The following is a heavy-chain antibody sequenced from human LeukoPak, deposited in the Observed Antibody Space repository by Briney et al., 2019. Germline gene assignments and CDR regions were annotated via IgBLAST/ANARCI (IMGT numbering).Heavy chain of an antibody. Sequence: PGGSLRLSCAASGFMFSSNWMSWVRLAPGKGLEWVANIKEDGTETYYVDSVKGRFTISRDNAKNSLYLQMNSLRVEDTAVYYCAKEGRXLQTYWGQXTLVTVSS. CDR3: AKEGRXLQTY. CDR2: IKEDGTET. J-gene: IGHJ4*02. V-gene: IGHV3-7*03. CDR1: GFMFSSNW. D-gene: IGHD5-24*01.